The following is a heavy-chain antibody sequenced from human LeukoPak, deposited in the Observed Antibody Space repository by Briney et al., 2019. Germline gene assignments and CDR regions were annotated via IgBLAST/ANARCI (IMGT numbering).Heavy chain of an antibody. V-gene: IGHV1-2*02. D-gene: IGHD2-2*01. CDR1: GYTFTGYY. CDR3: ARASDIVVVPVLDY. Sequence: ASVKVSCKASGYTFTGYYMHWVRQAPGQGLEWMGWINPNSGGTNYAQKFQGRDTMTRDTSISTAYMELSRLRSDDTAVYYCARASDIVVVPVLDYWGQGTLVTVSS. CDR2: INPNSGGT. J-gene: IGHJ4*02.